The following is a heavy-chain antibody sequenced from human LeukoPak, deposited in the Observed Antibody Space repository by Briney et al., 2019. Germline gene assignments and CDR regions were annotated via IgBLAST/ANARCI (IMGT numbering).Heavy chain of an antibody. CDR2: IYPGDSDT. CDR3: ASQGASGPLDY. Sequence: GESLKISRKGSGYRFTRYWIAWVRQMPGKGLEWMGIIYPGDSDTKYSPSFQGHVIFSADKSISTAYLEWSSLKASDTAMYYCASQGASGPLDYWGQGTVVTVSS. V-gene: IGHV5-51*01. J-gene: IGHJ4*02. CDR1: GYRFTRYW.